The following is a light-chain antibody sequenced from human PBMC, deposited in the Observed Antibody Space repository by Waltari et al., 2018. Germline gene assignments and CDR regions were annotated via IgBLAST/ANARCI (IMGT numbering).Light chain of an antibody. CDR2: KVS. CDR3: MQGTHWRT. CDR1: RSLVYRDGNTY. J-gene: IGKJ1*01. Sequence: DVVMTQSPLSLPVTLGQPASISCRSSRSLVYRDGNTYLNWFQQRPGQSPRRIIYKVSNRDSGVPDRVSGSGSGTDFTLKISRVEAEDVGVYYCMQGTHWRTFGQGTKVEIK. V-gene: IGKV2-30*01.